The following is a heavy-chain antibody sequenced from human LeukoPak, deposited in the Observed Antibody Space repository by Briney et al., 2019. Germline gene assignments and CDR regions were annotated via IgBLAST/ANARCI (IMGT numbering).Heavy chain of an antibody. CDR2: IKSDGSST. V-gene: IGHV3-74*01. CDR3: ARSYGMDV. CDR1: GFTFSSYW. J-gene: IGHJ6*02. Sequence: GWSLRLSCAASGFTFSSYWMHWVRQAPGKGLVWVSRIKSDGSSTSYADSVKGRFTISRDNAKNTLYLQMNSLRAEDTAVYYCARSYGMDVGGQGTTVTVSS.